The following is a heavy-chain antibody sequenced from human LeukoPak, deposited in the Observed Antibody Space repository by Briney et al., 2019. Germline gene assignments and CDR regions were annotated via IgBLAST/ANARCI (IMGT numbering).Heavy chain of an antibody. D-gene: IGHD2-15*01. J-gene: IGHJ4*02. CDR1: GFTFSTYA. Sequence: GGSLRLSCAASGFTFSTYAMSWVRQAPGKGLEWVAVIWFDGSNKYYAESVKGRFTMSRDNSKNTLYLETNSLRAEDTAVYYCARANYCSGGSCYAHDYWGQGTLVTVSS. V-gene: IGHV3-33*08. CDR3: ARANYCSGGSCYAHDY. CDR2: IWFDGSNK.